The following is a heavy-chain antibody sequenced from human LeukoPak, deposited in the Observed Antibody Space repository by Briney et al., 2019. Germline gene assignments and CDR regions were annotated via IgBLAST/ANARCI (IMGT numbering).Heavy chain of an antibody. D-gene: IGHD2-8*01. CDR2: ISGSDGRT. V-gene: IGHV3-23*01. Sequence: QPGGSLRLSCAASGFTFSSYAMTWVRQAPGKGLEWVSGISGSDGRTYYADSVKGRFTISRDNSKNTLYLQMNSLRAEDTAVYYCAKDANRYIVRPDPYMDVWGKGTTVTVSS. CDR3: AKDANRYIVRPDPYMDV. J-gene: IGHJ6*03. CDR1: GFTFSSYA.